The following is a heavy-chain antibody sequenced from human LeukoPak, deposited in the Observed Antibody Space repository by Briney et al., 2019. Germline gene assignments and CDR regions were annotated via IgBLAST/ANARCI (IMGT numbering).Heavy chain of an antibody. CDR1: GGTFSSYA. CDR3: ARDNDSRDPPHFDY. J-gene: IGHJ4*02. D-gene: IGHD3-16*01. CDR2: IIPIFGTA. Sequence: SVKVSCKAAGGTFSSYAISWVRQAPGQGLEWMGGIIPIFGTANCAQKFPGRVTINADKSTRRAYMGLPSLRPQDPAVYCFARDNDSRDPPHFDYWGRRTMVTDS. V-gene: IGHV1-69*06.